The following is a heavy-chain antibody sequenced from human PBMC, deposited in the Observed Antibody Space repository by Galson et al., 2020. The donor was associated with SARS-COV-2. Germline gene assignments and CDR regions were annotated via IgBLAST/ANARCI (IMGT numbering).Heavy chain of an antibody. CDR2: IYYSGST. D-gene: IGHD7-27*01. V-gene: IGHV4-39*01. Sequence: SETLSLTCTVSGGSIRSSSYYWGWIRQSPEKGLEWIGSIYYSGSTYYNPSLKSRVTMSVDTSRNQFSLRLNSVTAADTAVYYCARHYTWGLNSYYDGMDVWGQGTTVTVSS. J-gene: IGHJ6*02. CDR1: GGSIRSSSYY. CDR3: ARHYTWGLNSYYDGMDV.